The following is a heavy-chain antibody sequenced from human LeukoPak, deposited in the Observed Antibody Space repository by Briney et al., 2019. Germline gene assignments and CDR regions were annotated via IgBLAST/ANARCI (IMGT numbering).Heavy chain of an antibody. Sequence: PSETLSLTCAVYGESFSGYFWTWIRQPPGKGLEWIGEINHSGIINYNPFLKSRVTISVDTSKNQFSLKLSSVTAADTAVYYCARHGGRQGYCSGGSCYRWFDPWGQGTLVTVSS. CDR3: ARHGGRQGYCSGGSCYRWFDP. V-gene: IGHV4-34*01. CDR1: GESFSGYF. D-gene: IGHD2-15*01. CDR2: INHSGII. J-gene: IGHJ5*02.